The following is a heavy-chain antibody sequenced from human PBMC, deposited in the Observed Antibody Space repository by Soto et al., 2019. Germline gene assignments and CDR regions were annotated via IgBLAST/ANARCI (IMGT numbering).Heavy chain of an antibody. CDR1: VFTVSSNY. J-gene: IGHJ3*02. V-gene: IGHV3-53*01. CDR3: AREGSGYDAFDI. CDR2: IYSGGST. Sequence: GFPRLSCAASVFTVSSNYISWVRQAPGKGLEWVSVIYSGGSTYYADSVKGRFTISRDNSKNTLYLQMNSLRAEDTAVYYCAREGSGYDAFDIWGQGTMVTVSS. D-gene: IGHD5-12*01.